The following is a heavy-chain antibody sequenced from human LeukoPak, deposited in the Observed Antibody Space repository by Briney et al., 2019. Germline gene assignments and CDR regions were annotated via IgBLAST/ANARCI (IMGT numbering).Heavy chain of an antibody. J-gene: IGHJ4*02. D-gene: IGHD3-3*01. CDR1: GFTFSSYW. V-gene: IGHV3-7*01. CDR3: ARFDDFWSGYFDY. Sequence: PGGSLRLSCAASGFTFSSYWMSWVCQAPGKGLEWVANIKQDGSEKYYVDSVKGRFTISRDNAKNSLYLQMNSLRAEDTAVYYCARFDDFWSGYFDYWGQGTLVTVSS. CDR2: IKQDGSEK.